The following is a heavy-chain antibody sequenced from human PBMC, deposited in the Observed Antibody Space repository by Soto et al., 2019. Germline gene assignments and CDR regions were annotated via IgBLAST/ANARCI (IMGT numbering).Heavy chain of an antibody. J-gene: IGHJ4*02. V-gene: IGHV3-30*18. Sequence: ESGGGVVQPGRSLRLSCAASGFTFSSYGMHWVRQAPGKGLEWVAVISYDGSNKYYADSVKGRFTISRDTSKNMLYLQMNSLRAEDTAVYYCAKVAYGTGGYFDHWGQGTLVTVSS. CDR2: ISYDGSNK. CDR3: AKVAYGTGGYFDH. CDR1: GFTFSSYG. D-gene: IGHD2-8*02.